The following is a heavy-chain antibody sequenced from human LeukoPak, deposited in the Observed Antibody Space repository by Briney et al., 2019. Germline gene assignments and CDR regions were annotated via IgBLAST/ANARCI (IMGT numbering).Heavy chain of an antibody. D-gene: IGHD5-18*01. Sequence: SETLSLTCTVSGVAISSFGWTCIRQPPGKGLEWIGYIYYSGSTNYNPSLKSRVTISVDTSMNQFSLKLSSVTAADTAVYYCAREKGNSYGYDYWGQGTLVTVSS. CDR3: AREKGNSYGYDY. V-gene: IGHV4-59*01. CDR2: IYYSGST. J-gene: IGHJ4*02. CDR1: GVAISSFG.